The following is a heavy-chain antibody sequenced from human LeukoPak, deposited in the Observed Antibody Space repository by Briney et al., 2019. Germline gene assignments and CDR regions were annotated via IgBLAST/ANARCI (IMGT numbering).Heavy chain of an antibody. CDR2: IYYSGST. J-gene: IGHJ5*02. V-gene: IGHV4-39*07. CDR1: GGSISSSSYY. Sequence: PSETLSLTCTVSGGSISSSSYYWGWIRQPPGKGLEWIGSIYYSGSTYYNPSLKSRVTISVDTSKNQFSLKLSSVTAADTAVYYCAREQDFLPVLRFLEWSRGWFDPWGQGTLVTVSS. CDR3: AREQDFLPVLRFLEWSRGWFDP. D-gene: IGHD3-3*01.